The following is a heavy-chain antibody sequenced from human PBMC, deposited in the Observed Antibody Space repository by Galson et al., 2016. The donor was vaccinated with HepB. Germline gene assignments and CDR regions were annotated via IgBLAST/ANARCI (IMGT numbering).Heavy chain of an antibody. CDR1: GYRFITYG. J-gene: IGHJ6*02. Sequence: SVKVSCKASGYRFITYGISWVRQAPGQGPESMGWINTYKGDTDLAQNFQGRVTMSTDTSRRTVYMELRTLTSDDTAVYYCSRGPLLFEYNEDIYSYNGMDVWGQGTPVTVSS. V-gene: IGHV1-18*01. CDR3: SRGPLLFEYNEDIYSYNGMDV. D-gene: IGHD1-1*01. CDR2: INTYKGDT.